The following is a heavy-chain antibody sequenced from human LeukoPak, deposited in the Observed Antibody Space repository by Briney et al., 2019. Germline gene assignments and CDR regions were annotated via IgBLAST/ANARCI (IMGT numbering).Heavy chain of an antibody. D-gene: IGHD3-22*01. CDR1: GGSVSSGSYY. CDR2: ISYTGST. V-gene: IGHV4-61*01. Sequence: PSETLSLTCTVSGGSVSSGSYYWNWIRQPPGKGLEWMGYISYTGSTNYNPSLKSRVTISVETSKKQISLKLSSVTAADTAVYYCARAWDSSGYRGAFHIWGQGTMVTVSS. CDR3: ARAWDSSGYRGAFHI. J-gene: IGHJ3*02.